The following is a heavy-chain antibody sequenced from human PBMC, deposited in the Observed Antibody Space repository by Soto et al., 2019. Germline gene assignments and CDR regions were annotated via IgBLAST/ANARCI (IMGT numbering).Heavy chain of an antibody. CDR2: TYYRSKWYN. J-gene: IGHJ5*02. V-gene: IGHV6-1*01. Sequence: SQTLSLTCAISGDSVSSNSAAWNWIRQSPSRGLEWLGRTYYRSKWYNDYAVSVKSRITINPDTSKNQFSLQLNSVTPEDTAVYYCARDLGAAGTPNNWFDPWGQGTLVTVSS. CDR3: ARDLGAAGTPNNWFDP. CDR1: GDSVSSNSAA. D-gene: IGHD6-13*01.